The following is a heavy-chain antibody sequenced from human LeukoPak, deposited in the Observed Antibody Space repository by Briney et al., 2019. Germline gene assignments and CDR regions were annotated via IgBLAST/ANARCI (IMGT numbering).Heavy chain of an antibody. CDR2: IYYSGST. Sequence: SETLSLTCTVSGGSISSYYWSWIRQPPGKGLEGIGYIYYSGSTNYNPSLKSRVTISVDTSKNQFSLMLSSVTAADTAVYYCAREGPYDFWSGYLDYWGQGTLVTVSS. J-gene: IGHJ4*02. D-gene: IGHD3-3*01. V-gene: IGHV4-59*01. CDR1: GGSISSYY. CDR3: AREGPYDFWSGYLDY.